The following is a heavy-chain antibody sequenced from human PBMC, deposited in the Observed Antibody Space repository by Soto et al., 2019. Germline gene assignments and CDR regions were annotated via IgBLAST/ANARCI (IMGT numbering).Heavy chain of an antibody. Sequence: QVQLVQSGAEVKKPGSSVTVSCKASGGTFSSYTISWVRQAPGQGLEWMAGISPIFGTPIYAQKFQDRVTITADDSTMTAYMEMNRLTSEDTGVYYCERVVVGSRLSLDYWGQGTLVTISS. J-gene: IGHJ4*02. D-gene: IGHD1-26*01. V-gene: IGHV1-69*01. CDR3: ERVVVGSRLSLDY. CDR1: GGTFSSYT. CDR2: ISPIFGTP.